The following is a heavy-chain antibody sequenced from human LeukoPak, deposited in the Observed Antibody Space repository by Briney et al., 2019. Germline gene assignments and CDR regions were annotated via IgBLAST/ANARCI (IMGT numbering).Heavy chain of an antibody. Sequence: SQTLSLTCTVCGGSISSGDYYWRWIRQPPGEGLEWIGYIYYSGSTYYNPSLKSRVTISVDTSKNQFSLKLSSVTAADTAVYYCASWGVIGLYYLDYWGQGTLVTVSS. V-gene: IGHV4-30-4*01. CDR1: GGSISSGDYY. CDR3: ASWGVIGLYYLDY. J-gene: IGHJ4*02. CDR2: IYYSGST. D-gene: IGHD3-10*01.